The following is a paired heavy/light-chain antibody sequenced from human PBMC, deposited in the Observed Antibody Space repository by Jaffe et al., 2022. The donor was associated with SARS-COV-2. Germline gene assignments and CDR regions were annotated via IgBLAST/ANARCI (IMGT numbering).Light chain of an antibody. V-gene: IGKV4-1*01. CDR1: QSVLYSSNNKNY. CDR2: WAS. Sequence: DIVMTQSPDSLAVSLGERATINCKSSQSVLYSSNNKNYLAWYQQKPGQPPKLLIYWASTRESGVPDRFSGSGSGTDFTLTISSLQAEDVAVYYCQQYYRIPPTFGQGTKVEIK. CDR3: QQYYRIPPT. J-gene: IGKJ1*01.
Heavy chain of an antibody. Sequence: QVQLVQSGAEVKTPGASVKVSCKTSGYSFTTYAMHWVRHAPGQRLEWMGWISAGNGHTRYSQKFQGRVTITGDTSASTAYMELSSLRSEDTAVYYCARDQFAYGSGNYQVIAAYDMWGQGTMVTVSS. J-gene: IGHJ3*02. CDR2: ISAGNGHT. D-gene: IGHD3-10*01. V-gene: IGHV1-3*01. CDR1: GYSFTTYA. CDR3: ARDQFAYGSGNYQVIAAYDM.